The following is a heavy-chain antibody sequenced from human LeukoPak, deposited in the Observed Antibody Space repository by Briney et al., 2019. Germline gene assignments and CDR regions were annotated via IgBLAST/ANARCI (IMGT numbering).Heavy chain of an antibody. Sequence: GGSLRLSCSASGFTFNRFYLHWVRQAPGKGLEFVSHISSNGATTYYADSVKGRFTISRDNAKNTLYLQMNSLRVEDTAVYYCARGRPHGNDYWGQGTLVTVSS. CDR3: ARGRPHGNDY. D-gene: IGHD4-23*01. CDR1: GFTFNRFY. CDR2: ISSNGATT. J-gene: IGHJ4*02. V-gene: IGHV3-64*04.